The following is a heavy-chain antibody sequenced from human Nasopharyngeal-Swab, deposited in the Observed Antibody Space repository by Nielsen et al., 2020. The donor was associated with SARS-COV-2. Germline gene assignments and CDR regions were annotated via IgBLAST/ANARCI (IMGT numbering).Heavy chain of an antibody. CDR3: ARGRDGYYDPFDY. J-gene: IGHJ4*02. CDR2: IHHSGST. CDR1: RGSMRSYY. V-gene: IGHV4-59*01. Sequence: SETLSLTCTVSRGSMRSYYWNWIRQSQGKGLEWIGYIHHSGSTNYNPSLKSRVTISVDTSKNQFSLKLSSATAADTAMYYCARGRDGYYDPFDYWGQGALVTVSS. D-gene: IGHD3-3*01.